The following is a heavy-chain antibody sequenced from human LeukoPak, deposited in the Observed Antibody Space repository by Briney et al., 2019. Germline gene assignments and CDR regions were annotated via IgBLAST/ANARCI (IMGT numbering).Heavy chain of an antibody. Sequence: SVKVSCKASGGTFSSYAISWVRQAPGQGLEWMGWIIPIFGTANYAQKFQGRVTITADESTSTAYMELSSLRSEDTAVYYCARAPHYYDSSGYYYWFDPWGQGTLVTVSS. D-gene: IGHD3-22*01. CDR3: ARAPHYYDSSGYYYWFDP. V-gene: IGHV1-69*13. CDR1: GGTFSSYA. J-gene: IGHJ5*02. CDR2: IIPIFGTA.